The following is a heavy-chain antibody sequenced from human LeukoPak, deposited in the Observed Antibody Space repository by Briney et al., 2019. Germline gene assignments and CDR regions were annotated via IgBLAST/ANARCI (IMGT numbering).Heavy chain of an antibody. D-gene: IGHD3-10*01. CDR3: ATMVRGVIITYYYYYMDV. J-gene: IGHJ6*03. Sequence: ASVKVSCKASGYTFTSYDINWVRQATGQGLEWMGWMNPNSGNTGYAQKFQGRVTITRNTSISTAYMELSSLRSEDTAVYYCATMVRGVIITYYYYYMDVWGKGTTVTISS. CDR2: MNPNSGNT. V-gene: IGHV1-8*03. CDR1: GYTFTSYD.